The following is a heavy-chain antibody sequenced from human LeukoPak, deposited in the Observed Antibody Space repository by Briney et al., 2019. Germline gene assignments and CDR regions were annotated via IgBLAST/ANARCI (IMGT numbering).Heavy chain of an antibody. CDR1: GFTFCSYA. D-gene: IGHD1-26*01. V-gene: IGHV3-30*04. J-gene: IGHJ4*02. CDR3: ARDIGYFDY. CDR2: ISYDGSNK. Sequence: GGSLRLSCAASGFTFCSYAMHWVRQAPGKGLEWVAVISYDGSNKYYADSVKGRFTISRDNSKNTLYLQMNSLRAEDTAVYYCARDIGYFDYWGQGTLVTVSS.